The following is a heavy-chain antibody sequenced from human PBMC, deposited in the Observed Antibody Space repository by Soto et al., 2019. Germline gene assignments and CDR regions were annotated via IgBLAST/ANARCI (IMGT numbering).Heavy chain of an antibody. CDR1: GYTFTSYA. V-gene: IGHV1-3*01. Sequence: GASVKVSCKASGYTFTSYAMHWVRQAPGQRLEWMGWINAGNGNTKYSQKFQGRVTITRDTSASTAYMELSSLRSEDTAVYYCARVHGDYGYYYYYNYMDVWGKGTKVTVSS. D-gene: IGHD4-17*01. J-gene: IGHJ6*03. CDR2: INAGNGNT. CDR3: ARVHGDYGYYYYYNYMDV.